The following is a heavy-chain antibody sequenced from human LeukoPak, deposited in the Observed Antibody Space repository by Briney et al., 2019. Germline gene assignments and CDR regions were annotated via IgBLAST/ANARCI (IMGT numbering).Heavy chain of an antibody. CDR1: GFTFKYYA. V-gene: IGHV3-23*01. CDR3: ARGLRWLL. J-gene: IGHJ4*02. CDR2: IDGSGDDT. Sequence: GGSLRLSCAASGFTFKYYAMTWVRQAPGKGLEWVAAIDGSGDDTYYAEPVKVRFTISRDNSKNTLFLQMNSLRAEDTAVYYCARGLRWLLWGQGTLVTVSS. D-gene: IGHD4-23*01.